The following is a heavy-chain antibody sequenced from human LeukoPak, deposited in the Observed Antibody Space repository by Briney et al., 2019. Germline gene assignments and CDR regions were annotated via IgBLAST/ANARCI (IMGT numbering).Heavy chain of an antibody. CDR2: INTDGSRT. D-gene: IGHD6-19*01. CDR3: ARVAVGQWLGGDL. V-gene: IGHV3-74*01. J-gene: IGHJ3*01. Sequence: PGGSLRLSCEASEFTFSSYWMHWFRHAPGKGLVWVSRINTDGSRTSYADSVKGRFTISRDNAKNTLYLQMNSLRAEDTAVYYCARVAVGQWLGGDLWGQGTMVTVSS. CDR1: EFTFSSYW.